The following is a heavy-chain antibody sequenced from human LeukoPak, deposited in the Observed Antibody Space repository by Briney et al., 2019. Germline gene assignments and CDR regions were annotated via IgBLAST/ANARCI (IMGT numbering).Heavy chain of an antibody. CDR1: GFTFSDYY. D-gene: IGHD6-19*01. Sequence: GGSLRLSCAASGFTFSDYYMSSIRQAPGKGLEWLSYISSAASAIYYADSVRGRFTISRDNTNNSLLLQMNSLRAEGSAVYYCARVAVAGTIHWGQGTLVTVSS. CDR3: ARVAVAGTIH. J-gene: IGHJ4*02. V-gene: IGHV3-11*04. CDR2: ISSAASAI.